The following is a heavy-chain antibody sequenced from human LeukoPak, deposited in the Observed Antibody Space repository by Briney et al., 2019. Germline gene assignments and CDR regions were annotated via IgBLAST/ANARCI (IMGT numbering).Heavy chain of an antibody. J-gene: IGHJ6*02. V-gene: IGHV3-33*01. CDR2: IWYDGRNR. CDR1: GFTFSTYG. CDR3: TRDESQGFYYYYGMDV. Sequence: PGGSLRLSCVASGFTFSTYGMHWVRQAPGKGLEWVAVIWYDGRNRYYADSVKGRFTISRDNPKNTMYLQMNSLGVEDTAVYYCTRDESQGFYYYYGMDVWGQGTTVTVSS.